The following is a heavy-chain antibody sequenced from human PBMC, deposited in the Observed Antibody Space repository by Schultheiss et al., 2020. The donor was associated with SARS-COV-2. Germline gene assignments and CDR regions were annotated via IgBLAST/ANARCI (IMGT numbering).Heavy chain of an antibody. Sequence: GGSLRLSCKGSGYTFTNYCIGWVRQMPGKGLEWMGIIYPGDSDTRYSPSFQGQVTISVDKSINTAYLQWSSLKASDNAMYYCARDPVRGFGEFYYFDYWGQGTLVTVSS. CDR2: IYPGDSDT. J-gene: IGHJ4*02. D-gene: IGHD3-10*01. CDR1: GYTFTNYC. V-gene: IGHV5-51*01. CDR3: ARDPVRGFGEFYYFDY.